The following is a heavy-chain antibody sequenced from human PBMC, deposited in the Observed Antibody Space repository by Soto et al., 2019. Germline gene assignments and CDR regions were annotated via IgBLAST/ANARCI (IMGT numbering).Heavy chain of an antibody. D-gene: IGHD6-6*01. J-gene: IGHJ4*02. CDR1: GYKFTNYW. Sequence: HGESLKISCKVSGYKFTNYWLSWLRQTPGKGLEWMGRIDPSDSYINYSPSFRGHVTISIDESISTAHLQWSSLKASDTATYYCAIVTAETEYHYFDFWGQGTLVTVSS. CDR3: AIVTAETEYHYFDF. V-gene: IGHV5-10-1*01. CDR2: IDPSDSYI.